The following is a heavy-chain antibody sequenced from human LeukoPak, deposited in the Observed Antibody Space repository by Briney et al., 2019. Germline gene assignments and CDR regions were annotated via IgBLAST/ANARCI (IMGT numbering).Heavy chain of an antibody. J-gene: IGHJ4*02. CDR3: VRDGYYGSGSYYKD. CDR1: GFNFDAYG. CDR2: INYNDGST. Sequence: GGSLRLSCAASGFNFDAYGMNWVRHAPGKGLEWVSGINYNDGSTGYADSVKGRFTISRDNAKNTLYLQMNSLRAEDTALYYCVRDGYYGSGSYYKDWGQGTLVTVSS. D-gene: IGHD3-10*01. V-gene: IGHV3-20*04.